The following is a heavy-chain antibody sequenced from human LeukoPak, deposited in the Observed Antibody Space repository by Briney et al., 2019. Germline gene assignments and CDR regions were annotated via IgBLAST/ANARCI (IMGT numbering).Heavy chain of an antibody. CDR1: GYSISSGYY. Sequence: SETLSLTCTVSGYSISSGYYWGWIRQPPGKGLEWIGSIYYSGTTHYNPSLESRVTISVDTSKNQFSLKLASVTAADTAIYYCAKGAGGFSYYNWFDPWGQGTLVTVPS. V-gene: IGHV4-38-2*02. D-gene: IGHD5-18*01. CDR3: AKGAGGFSYYNWFDP. CDR2: IYYSGTT. J-gene: IGHJ5*02.